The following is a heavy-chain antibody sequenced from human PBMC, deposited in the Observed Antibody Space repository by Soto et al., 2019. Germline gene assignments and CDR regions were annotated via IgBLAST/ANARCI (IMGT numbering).Heavy chain of an antibody. CDR1: GFTFISYS. J-gene: IGHJ6*02. V-gene: IGHV3-21*01. D-gene: IGHD1-26*01. CDR3: ARGGGRLLSYGMDV. CDR2: ISSSSSYI. Sequence: LRLSCAASGFTFISYSMNWVRQAPGKGLEWVSSISSSSSYIYYADSVKGRFTISRDNAKNSLYLQMNSLRAEDTAVYYCARGGGRLLSYGMDVLGQGTTVTVSS.